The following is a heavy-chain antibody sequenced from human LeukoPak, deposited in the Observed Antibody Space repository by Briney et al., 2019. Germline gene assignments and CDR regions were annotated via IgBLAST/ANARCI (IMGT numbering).Heavy chain of an antibody. CDR3: ARVLVTDVSPLDY. J-gene: IGHJ4*02. CDR1: GFTFSSYS. V-gene: IGHV3-21*01. Sequence: GGSLRLSCAASGFTFSSYSMNWVRQAPGKGLEWVSSISSSSSYIYYADSVKGRFTISRDNAKNSLYLQMNSLRAEDTAVYYCARVLVTDVSPLDYWGQGTLVTVSS. CDR2: ISSSSSYI.